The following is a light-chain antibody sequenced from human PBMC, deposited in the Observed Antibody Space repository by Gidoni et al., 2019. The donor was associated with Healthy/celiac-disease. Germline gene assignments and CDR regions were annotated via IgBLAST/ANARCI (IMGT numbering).Light chain of an antibody. V-gene: IGLV4-60*02. CDR1: SGHSSYV. CDR3: ETWDRNLHVL. Sequence: QPVVTQSSSASASLGSSVKLTCTLSSGHSSYVIAWHQQQPGKAPRFLMKLEGSGTYNKGSGVPDRFSGSSSGADRYLTISNLQFEDEADYFCETWDRNLHVLFGGGTKLTVL. J-gene: IGLJ2*01. CDR2: LEGSGTY.